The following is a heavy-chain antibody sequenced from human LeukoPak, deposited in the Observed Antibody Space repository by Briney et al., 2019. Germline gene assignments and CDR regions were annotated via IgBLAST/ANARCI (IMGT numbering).Heavy chain of an antibody. V-gene: IGHV3-7*03. D-gene: IGHD6-13*01. Sequence: GGSLRLSCAASGFTFSSYWMSWVRQAPGKGPEWVANIKEDGSEKNSVGSVKGRFTISRDNSKNTLYLQMNSLRAEDTALYYCAKGAHSSSWAFFDYWGQGTLVTVSS. J-gene: IGHJ4*02. CDR3: AKGAHSSSWAFFDY. CDR1: GFTFSSYW. CDR2: IKEDGSEK.